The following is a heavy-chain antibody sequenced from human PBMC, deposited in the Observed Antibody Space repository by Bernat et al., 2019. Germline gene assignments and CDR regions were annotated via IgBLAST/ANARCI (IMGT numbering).Heavy chain of an antibody. D-gene: IGHD3-16*01. CDR3: AREMITSGGDLLRYVDL. V-gene: IGHV3-74*01. CDR2: INHAESST. Sequence: SCLFSEFTFGTYWMHWFRQAPVNGPVWFSRINHAESSTDYADSVKGRFTISRDNSKNTLYLQMNNVGAEDTDVYSCAREMITSGGDLLRYVDLWGRGTLV. J-gene: IGHJ2*01. CDR1: EFTFGTYW.